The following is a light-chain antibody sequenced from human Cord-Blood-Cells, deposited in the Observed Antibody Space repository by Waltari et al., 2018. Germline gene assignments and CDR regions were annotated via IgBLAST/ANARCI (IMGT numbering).Light chain of an antibody. CDR1: QSLLHSNGYNY. J-gene: IGKJ2*01. V-gene: IGKV2-28*01. CDR2: LGS. CDR3: MQAIQTPHT. Sequence: DLVMTQSPLSLPVTPGEPASISCRSSQSLLHSNGYNYLDWYLQKPGQSPQLLIYLGSNRASGVPDRFSGSGSGTDFTLKISRVEAEDVGVYYCMQAIQTPHTFGQGTKLEIK.